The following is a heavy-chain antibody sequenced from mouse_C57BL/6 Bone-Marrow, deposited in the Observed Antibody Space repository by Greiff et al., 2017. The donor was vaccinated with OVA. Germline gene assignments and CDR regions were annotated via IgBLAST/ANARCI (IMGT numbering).Heavy chain of an antibody. J-gene: IGHJ2*01. D-gene: IGHD1-1*01. V-gene: IGHV5-6*01. CDR1: GFTFSSYG. CDR3: ARHRDYGSFFDY. Sequence: EVQGVESGGDLVKPGGSLKLSCAASGFTFSSYGMSWVRQTPDKRLEWVATISSGGSYTYYPDSVKGRFTISRDNAKNTLYLQMSSLKSEDTAMYYCARHRDYGSFFDYWGQGTTLTVSS. CDR2: ISSGGSYT.